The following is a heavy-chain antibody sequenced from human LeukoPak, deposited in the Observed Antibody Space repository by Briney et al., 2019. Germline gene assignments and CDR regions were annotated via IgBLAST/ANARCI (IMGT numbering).Heavy chain of an antibody. V-gene: IGHV1-69*05. CDR3: ARSYSYGEGYGYY. D-gene: IGHD5-18*01. J-gene: IGHJ4*02. CDR2: IIPIFGTA. Sequence: SVKVSCKASGGTFSSYAISWVRQAPGQGLEWMGRIIPIFGTANYAQKFQGRVTITTDESTSTAYMELSSLRSEDTAVYYCARSYSYGEGYGYYWGQRTLVTVSS. CDR1: GGTFSSYA.